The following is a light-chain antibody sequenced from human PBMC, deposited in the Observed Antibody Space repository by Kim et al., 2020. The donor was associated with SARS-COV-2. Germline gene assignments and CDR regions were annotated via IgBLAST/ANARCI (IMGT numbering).Light chain of an antibody. J-gene: IGLJ2*01. V-gene: IGLV3-25*03. CDR1: ALPKQY. CDR2: KDN. CDR3: QSADSIGTYVL. Sequence: PGQTARITCSGDALPKQYGYWYQQKPGPAPVLVIYKDNERSSGIPERFSGSSSGTTVTLTISGVQAEDEAVYYCQSADSIGTYVLIGGGTKLTVL.